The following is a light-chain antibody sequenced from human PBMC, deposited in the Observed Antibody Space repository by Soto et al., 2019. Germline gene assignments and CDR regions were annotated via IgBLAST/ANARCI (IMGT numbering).Light chain of an antibody. CDR2: GAS. CDR3: QQYASSPLT. Sequence: EIVLTQSPGTLSLSPGERATLSCRASQTVGRNYLAWYQQKPGQTPRLLIHGASNRATGIPDRISGSGSGIDFTLIISRLEPEDFAVYYCQQYASSPLTFGGGTKVETK. CDR1: QTVGRNY. V-gene: IGKV3-20*01. J-gene: IGKJ4*01.